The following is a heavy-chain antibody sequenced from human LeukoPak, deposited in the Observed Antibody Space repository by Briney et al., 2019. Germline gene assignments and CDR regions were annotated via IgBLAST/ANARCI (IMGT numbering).Heavy chain of an antibody. CDR3: TRRYNYDSSGYYYVRDAFDI. CDR1: GFTFGGYV. V-gene: IGHV3-49*04. J-gene: IGHJ3*02. Sequence: QSLTLSCTASGFTFGGYVMSWVRQAPGKGLEWVGFIRSKAYGGTTKNAASVKGRFTISRDDSRRIAYLQMNSLKTEDTAVYYCTRRYNYDSSGYYYVRDAFDIWGQGTMVTVSS. CDR2: IRSKAYGGTT. D-gene: IGHD3-22*01.